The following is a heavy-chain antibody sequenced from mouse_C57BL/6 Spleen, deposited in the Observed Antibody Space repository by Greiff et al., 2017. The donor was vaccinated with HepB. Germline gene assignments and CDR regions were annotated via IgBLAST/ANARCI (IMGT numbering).Heavy chain of an antibody. CDR1: GYSITSGYY. Sequence: EVKLQESGPGLVKPSQSLSLTCSVTGYSITSGYYWNWIRQFPGNKLEWMGYISYDGSNNYNPSLKNRISITRDTSKNQFFLKLNSVTTEDTATYYCARELGRKFAYWGQGTLVTVSA. V-gene: IGHV3-6*01. J-gene: IGHJ3*01. D-gene: IGHD4-1*01. CDR3: ARELGRKFAY. CDR2: ISYDGSN.